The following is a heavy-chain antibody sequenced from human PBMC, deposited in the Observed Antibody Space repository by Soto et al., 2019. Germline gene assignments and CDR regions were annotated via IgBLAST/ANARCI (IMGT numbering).Heavy chain of an antibody. CDR3: AKVSSSWYAGFFDL. CDR1: GFTFSSYG. CDR2: ISNDGGKT. Sequence: PGGSLRLSCRTSGFTFSSYGMHWVRQAPGKGPEWVAFISNDGGKTDYADSVKGRFTISRDNSMNTLYLQMNTLRAEDTAIYYCAKVSSSWYAGFFDLWGQGTLVTVSS. V-gene: IGHV3-33*05. D-gene: IGHD6-13*01. J-gene: IGHJ4*02.